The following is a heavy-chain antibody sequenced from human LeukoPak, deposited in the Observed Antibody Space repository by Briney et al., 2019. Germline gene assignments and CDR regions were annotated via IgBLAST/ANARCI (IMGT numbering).Heavy chain of an antibody. CDR1: GFSFSIYA. CDR2: MSFDGRNK. V-gene: IGHV3-30*04. Sequence: PGGSLRLSCATSGFSFSIYAIHWVRQAPGKGLEWVAVMSFDGRNKYYADSVKGRFTLSRGNSKNMLFLQMSNLRPEDTAVYYCARGGALTYSSGLDYWGLGTLVTVSS. CDR3: ARGGALTYSSGLDY. D-gene: IGHD6-19*01. J-gene: IGHJ4*02.